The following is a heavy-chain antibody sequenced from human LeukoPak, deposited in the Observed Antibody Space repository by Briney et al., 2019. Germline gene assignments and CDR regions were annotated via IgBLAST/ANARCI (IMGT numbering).Heavy chain of an antibody. Sequence: GGSLRLSCAASGFTFSSYGMHWVRQAPGKGLEWVAVIWYDGSNKYHADSVKGRFTISRDNSMNTLYLQMNSLRAEDTAVYYCARDRTVLRYFDWLLHNWFDPWGQGTLVTVSS. J-gene: IGHJ5*02. CDR2: IWYDGSNK. D-gene: IGHD3-9*01. CDR3: ARDRTVLRYFDWLLHNWFDP. CDR1: GFTFSSYG. V-gene: IGHV3-33*01.